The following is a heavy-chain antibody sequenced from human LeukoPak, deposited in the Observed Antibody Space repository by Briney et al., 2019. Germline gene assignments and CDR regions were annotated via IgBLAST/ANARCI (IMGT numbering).Heavy chain of an antibody. Sequence: SEALSLTCTVSGVSISSFYWSWIRQPPGRGLEWIGYIYDSGSTNYNPSLKSRVTISVDTSKNQFSLKLSSVTAADMAVYYCTRDSYDILTGYYTGQNSWGQGTLVTVSS. CDR1: GVSISSFY. CDR3: TRDSYDILTGYYTGQNS. V-gene: IGHV4-59*01. J-gene: IGHJ4*02. CDR2: IYDSGST. D-gene: IGHD3-9*01.